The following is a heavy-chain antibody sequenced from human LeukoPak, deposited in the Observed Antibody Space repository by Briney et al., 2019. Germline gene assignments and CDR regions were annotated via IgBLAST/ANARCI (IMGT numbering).Heavy chain of an antibody. Sequence: PSETLSLTCSVSGDSISNDYYYYSWIRQPAGKGLEWLGRIHTRGTTDYNPSLKSRVTISSDTSKNQLSLRLTSVTVADTAVYYCAREGYYYDSSDYPPGGFDPWGQGTLVTVSS. CDR3: AREGYYYDSSDYPPGGFDP. V-gene: IGHV4-61*02. D-gene: IGHD3-22*01. CDR2: IHTRGTT. J-gene: IGHJ5*02. CDR1: GDSISNDYYY.